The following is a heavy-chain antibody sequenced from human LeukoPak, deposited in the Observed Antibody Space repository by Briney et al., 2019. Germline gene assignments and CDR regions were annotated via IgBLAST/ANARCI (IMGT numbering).Heavy chain of an antibody. D-gene: IGHD3-10*01. CDR3: ARDVHGSGKNWFDP. J-gene: IGHJ5*02. Sequence: PGGSLRLSCAASGFTFSSHGMRWVRQAPGKGLEWVSVIWYDGKNSYYADSVKGRCTISRDNSKNTLYLQMNSRRAEDTAVYYCARDVHGSGKNWFDPWGQGTLVTVSS. V-gene: IGHV3-33*01. CDR2: IWYDGKNS. CDR1: GFTFSSHG.